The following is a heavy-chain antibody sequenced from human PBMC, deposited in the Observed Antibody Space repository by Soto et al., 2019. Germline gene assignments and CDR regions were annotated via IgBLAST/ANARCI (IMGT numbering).Heavy chain of an antibody. CDR2: INSDGSST. D-gene: IGHD3-22*01. V-gene: IGHV3-74*01. CDR1: GFTFSSYW. J-gene: IGHJ4*02. Sequence: GGSLRLSCAASGFTFSSYWMHWVRQAPGKGLVWVSRINSDGSSTSYADSVKGRFTISRDNAKNTLYLQMNSLRAEDTAVYYCARADDSSGYFFGDFDYWGQGTLVTVSS. CDR3: ARADDSSGYFFGDFDY.